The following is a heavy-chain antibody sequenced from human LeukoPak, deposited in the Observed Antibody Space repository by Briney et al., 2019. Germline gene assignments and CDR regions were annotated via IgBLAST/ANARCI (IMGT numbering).Heavy chain of an antibody. CDR3: SRLRPGYYFDY. Sequence: GGSLRLSCAASGFTLSSYSMNWVRQAPGKGLEWVSYITSSSSTIYYADSVKGRFTISRDNAKNSLYLQINSLRDEDTAVYYCSRLRPGYYFDYWGQGTLVIVSS. D-gene: IGHD4-17*01. J-gene: IGHJ4*02. CDR1: GFTLSSYS. CDR2: ITSSSSTI. V-gene: IGHV3-48*02.